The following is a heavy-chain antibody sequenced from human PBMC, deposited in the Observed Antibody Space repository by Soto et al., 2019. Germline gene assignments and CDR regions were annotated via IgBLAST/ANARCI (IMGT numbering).Heavy chain of an antibody. CDR3: ARDPQYVHGDYAGFDY. Sequence: GGSLRLSCAASGFTFSSYAMHWVRQAPGKGLEWVAVISYDGSNKYYADSVKGRFTISRDNSKNTLYLQMNSLRAEDTAVYYCARDPQYVHGDYAGFDYWGQGTLVTVSS. D-gene: IGHD4-17*01. V-gene: IGHV3-30-3*01. CDR1: GFTFSSYA. J-gene: IGHJ4*02. CDR2: ISYDGSNK.